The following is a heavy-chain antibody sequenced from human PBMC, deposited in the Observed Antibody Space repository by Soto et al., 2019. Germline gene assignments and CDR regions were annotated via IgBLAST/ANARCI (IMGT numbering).Heavy chain of an antibody. CDR2: INHSGST. D-gene: IGHD3-10*01. CDR3: AGGKDYYGSGSYYKEFDY. J-gene: IGHJ4*02. Sequence: SETLSLTCAVYGGSFSGYYWSWIRQPPGKGLEWIGEINHSGSTNYNPSLKSRVTISVDTSKNQFSLKLSSVTAADTAVYYCAGGKDYYGSGSYYKEFDYWGQGTLVTVSS. CDR1: GGSFSGYY. V-gene: IGHV4-34*01.